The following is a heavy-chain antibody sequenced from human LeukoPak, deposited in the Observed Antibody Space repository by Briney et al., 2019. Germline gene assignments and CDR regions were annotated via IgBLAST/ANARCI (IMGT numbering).Heavy chain of an antibody. CDR2: IVTNNGGT. V-gene: IGHV1-2*02. J-gene: IGHJ3*02. CDR3: ARGGPHHGFDI. CDR1: GYTFTDYY. Sequence: GASVKVSCKASGYTFTDYYMHWVRQAPGQGLEWMGWIVTNNGGTNYAQNFKGRVTMTRDTSVSTAYVEVSDLKSDDTAVYYCARGGPHHGFDIWAQGTMATVSS.